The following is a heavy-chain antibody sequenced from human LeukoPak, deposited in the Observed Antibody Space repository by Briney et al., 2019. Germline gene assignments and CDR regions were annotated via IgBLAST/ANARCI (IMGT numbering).Heavy chain of an antibody. Sequence: ASVKVSCKASGYTFTSYGISWVRQAPGQGLEWMGWISVYNGNTNYAQKFQGRVTMTRDTSTSTVYMELSSLRSEDTAVYYCAREKERWLQLGWFDYWGQGTLVTVSS. V-gene: IGHV1-18*01. CDR3: AREKERWLQLGWFDY. J-gene: IGHJ4*02. CDR1: GYTFTSYG. CDR2: ISVYNGNT. D-gene: IGHD5-24*01.